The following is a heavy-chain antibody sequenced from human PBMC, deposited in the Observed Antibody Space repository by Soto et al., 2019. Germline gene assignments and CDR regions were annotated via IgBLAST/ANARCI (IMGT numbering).Heavy chain of an antibody. D-gene: IGHD3-10*01. Sequence: SETLSLTCAVYGGSFSGYYWSWIRQPPGKGLEWIGGINHSGSTNYNPSLKSRVTISVDTSKNQFSLKLSSVTAADTAVYYCARTRGYGSGSYYNSVRFDYWGQGTLVTVSS. CDR2: INHSGST. J-gene: IGHJ4*02. CDR1: GGSFSGYY. CDR3: ARTRGYGSGSYYNSVRFDY. V-gene: IGHV4-34*01.